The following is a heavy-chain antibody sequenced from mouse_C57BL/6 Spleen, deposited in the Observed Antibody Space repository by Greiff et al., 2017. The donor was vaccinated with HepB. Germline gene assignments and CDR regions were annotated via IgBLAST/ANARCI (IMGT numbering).Heavy chain of an antibody. CDR1: GFTFSSYG. Sequence: EVQLVESGGDLVKPGGSLKLSCAASGFTFSSYGMSWVRQTPDKRLEWVATISSGGSYTYYPDSVKGRFTISRDNAKNTRYLQMSSLKSEDTAVYYCARKKPDHFDFWGKGTTHTVSS. V-gene: IGHV5-6*01. CDR3: ARKKPDHFDF. J-gene: IGHJ2*01. CDR2: ISSGGSYT.